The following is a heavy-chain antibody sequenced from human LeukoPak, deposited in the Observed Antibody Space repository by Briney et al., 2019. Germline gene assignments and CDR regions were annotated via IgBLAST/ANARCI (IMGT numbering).Heavy chain of an antibody. J-gene: IGHJ4*02. Sequence: GGSLRLSCTASGFTFGDYAMSWFRQAPGKGLEGVGFIRSKAYGGTTEYVPSVKGRFTISRDDSKSIAYLQMNSLKAEDTAVYYCTRGKGDQGWYWGQGTLVTVSS. CDR1: GFTFGDYA. CDR2: IRSKAYGGTT. V-gene: IGHV3-49*03. D-gene: IGHD2-15*01. CDR3: TRGKGDQGWY.